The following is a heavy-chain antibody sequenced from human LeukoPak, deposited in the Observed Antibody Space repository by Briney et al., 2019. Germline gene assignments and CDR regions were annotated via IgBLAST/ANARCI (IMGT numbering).Heavy chain of an antibody. CDR3: AKDQVNMIVVVLWYFDL. CDR2: ISSTSSYI. V-gene: IGHV3-21*04. J-gene: IGHJ2*01. D-gene: IGHD3-22*01. CDR1: GFTFSSY. Sequence: GGSLRLACAASGFTFSSYMNWCRQAPGKGLEWVSSISSTSSYIYYADSVKGRFTISRDNAKNSLYLQMNSLRAEDTAVYYCAKDQVNMIVVVLWYFDLWGRGTLVTVSS.